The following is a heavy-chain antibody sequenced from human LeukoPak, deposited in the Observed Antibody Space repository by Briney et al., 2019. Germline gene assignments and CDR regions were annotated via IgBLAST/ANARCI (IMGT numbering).Heavy chain of an antibody. D-gene: IGHD6-6*01. V-gene: IGHV1-2*02. CDR3: ARGSSQEPDY. CDR2: INPNSGGT. J-gene: IGHJ4*02. Sequence: GASVKVSCKASGYTFTGYYMHWVRQAPGQGLGWMGWINPNSGGTNYAQNFQGRVTMTRDTSINTGYMELSSLRSDDTAVYYCARGSSQEPDYWGQGTLVTVSS. CDR1: GYTFTGYY.